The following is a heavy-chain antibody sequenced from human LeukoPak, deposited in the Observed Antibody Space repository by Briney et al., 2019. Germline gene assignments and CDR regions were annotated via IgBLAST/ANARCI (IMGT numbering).Heavy chain of an antibody. V-gene: IGHV4-30-2*01. CDR2: IYHSGST. J-gene: IGHJ6*02. CDR3: ARDQGPCSSTSCYAEAKYYYYGMDV. CDR1: GGSISSGGYY. D-gene: IGHD2-2*01. Sequence: PSETLSLTCTVSGGSISSGGYYWSWIRQPPGKGLEWIGYIYHSGSTYYNPSLKSRVTISVDRSKDQFSLKLSSVTAADTAVYYCARDQGPCSSTSCYAEAKYYYYGMDVWGQGTTVTVSS.